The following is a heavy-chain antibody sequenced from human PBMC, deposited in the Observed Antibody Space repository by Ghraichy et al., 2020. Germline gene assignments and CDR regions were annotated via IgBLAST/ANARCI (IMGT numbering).Heavy chain of an antibody. CDR1: GFTFSSYA. CDR3: AQSIMITFGGVADAFDI. Sequence: GALRLSCAASGFTFSSYAMHWVRQPPGKGLEWVAVISSDGSSKYYADSVKGRFTISRDNSKNTLYLQMNSLRAEDTAVYYCAQSIMITFGGVADAFDIWGQGTMVTVSS. D-gene: IGHD3-16*01. V-gene: IGHV3-30-3*01. CDR2: ISSDGSSK. J-gene: IGHJ3*02.